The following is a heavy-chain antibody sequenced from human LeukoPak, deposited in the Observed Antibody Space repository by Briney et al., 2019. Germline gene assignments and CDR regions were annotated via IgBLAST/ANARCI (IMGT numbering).Heavy chain of an antibody. CDR1: GGSISSSSYY. Sequence: SETLSLTCTVSGGSISSSSYYWGWIRQPPGTGLEWIGSIYYSGSTYYNPSLKSRVTISVDTSKNQFSLKLSSVTAADTAVYYCTLAIAAAGHYWGQGTLVTVSS. CDR3: TLAIAAAGHY. V-gene: IGHV4-39*01. CDR2: IYYSGST. J-gene: IGHJ4*02. D-gene: IGHD6-13*01.